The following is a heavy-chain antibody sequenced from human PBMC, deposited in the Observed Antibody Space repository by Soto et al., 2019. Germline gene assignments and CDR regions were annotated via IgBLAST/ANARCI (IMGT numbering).Heavy chain of an antibody. D-gene: IGHD5-18*01. Sequence: QVQLVESGGGVVQPGRSLRLSCAASGFTFSTYGMHWVRQAPGKGLEWVAVIWSDGSNKYYADSVKGRFTISRDNSKNTLYLQMNSLGAEDTAVYYCARDCNRYGYESSYGGQGTLVTVSS. CDR1: GFTFSTYG. CDR3: ARDCNRYGYESSY. V-gene: IGHV3-33*01. J-gene: IGHJ4*02. CDR2: IWSDGSNK.